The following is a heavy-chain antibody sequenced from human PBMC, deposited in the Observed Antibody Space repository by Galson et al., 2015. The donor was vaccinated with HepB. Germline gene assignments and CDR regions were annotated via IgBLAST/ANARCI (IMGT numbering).Heavy chain of an antibody. CDR3: AREGTGRYYGSVSYIDY. V-gene: IGHV1-46*01. D-gene: IGHD3-10*01. CDR1: GSTLTSCY. CDR2: INPSGGST. Sequence: SVKVSCKASGSTLTSCYMHWVRQAPGQGLEWMGIINPSGGSTNYAQKFQSRVTMTRDTSTSTVYMELSSLRSEDTAVYYCAREGTGRYYGSVSYIDYWGQGTLVTVSS. J-gene: IGHJ4*02.